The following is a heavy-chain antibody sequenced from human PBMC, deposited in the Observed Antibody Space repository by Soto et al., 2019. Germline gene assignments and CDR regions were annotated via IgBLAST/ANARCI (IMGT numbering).Heavy chain of an antibody. D-gene: IGHD1-26*01. CDR3: AKEVGATINWFDP. Sequence: LRLSCAASGFTFSSYGMHWVRQAPGKGLEWVAVISYDGSNKYYADSVKGRFTISRDNSKNTLYLQMNSLRAEDTAVYYCAKEVGATINWFDPWGQGTLVTVSS. J-gene: IGHJ5*02. CDR1: GFTFSSYG. CDR2: ISYDGSNK. V-gene: IGHV3-30*18.